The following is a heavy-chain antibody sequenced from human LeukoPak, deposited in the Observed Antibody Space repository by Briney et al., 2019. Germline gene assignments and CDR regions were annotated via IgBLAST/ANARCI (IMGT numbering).Heavy chain of an antibody. Sequence: ASVKVSCKASGYTFTSYGISWVRQAPGQGLEWMGWIGAYNGNTNYAQKLQGRVTMTTDTSTSTAYMELRSLRSDDTAVYYCARDFGYCSSTSCPPDYWGQGTLVTVSS. CDR3: ARDFGYCSSTSCPPDY. D-gene: IGHD2-2*01. CDR2: IGAYNGNT. J-gene: IGHJ4*02. V-gene: IGHV1-18*01. CDR1: GYTFTSYG.